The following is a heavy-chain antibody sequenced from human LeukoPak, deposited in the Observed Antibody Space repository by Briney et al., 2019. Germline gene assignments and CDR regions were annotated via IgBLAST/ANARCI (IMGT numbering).Heavy chain of an antibody. V-gene: IGHV3-21*01. CDR3: ARERDDEAYDY. D-gene: IGHD2-21*01. CDR2: ISSSDTYI. Sequence: GGSLRFSCAASGFSFSTYTRNWVRQAPGKGLEWVSSISSSDTYIYHADSVKGRFTISRDNAKNSLYLQMNSLRAEDTAVYYCARERDDEAYDYWGQGTLVTVSS. CDR1: GFSFSTYT. J-gene: IGHJ4*02.